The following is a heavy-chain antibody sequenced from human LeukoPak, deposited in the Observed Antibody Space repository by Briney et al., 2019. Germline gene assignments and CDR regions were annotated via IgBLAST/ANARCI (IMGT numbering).Heavy chain of an antibody. V-gene: IGHV4-59*01. Sequence: PSETLSLTCTVSGGSISSYCWSWIRQPPGKGLELIGYIYDSGSTNYNPSLKSRVTISVDTSKNQFSLKLTSVTAADTAVYYCARGPPYGDYGSNYYYYMDVWGKGTTVTISS. J-gene: IGHJ6*03. CDR3: ARGPPYGDYGSNYYYYMDV. CDR2: IYDSGST. CDR1: GGSISSYC. D-gene: IGHD4-17*01.